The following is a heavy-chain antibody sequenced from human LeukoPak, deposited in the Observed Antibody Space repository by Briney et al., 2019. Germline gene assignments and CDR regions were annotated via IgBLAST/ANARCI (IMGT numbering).Heavy chain of an antibody. J-gene: IGHJ5*02. CDR3: ARDLVVPPYNWFDP. Sequence: SETLSLTCTVSGGSISSYYWSWIRQSAGKGLEWIGRIYSSGSTNYNPSLKGRVAMSVDTSNNQFSLKLSSVTAADTAVYYCARDLVVPPYNWFDPWGQGTLVTVSS. CDR1: GGSISSYY. V-gene: IGHV4-4*07. CDR2: IYSSGST. D-gene: IGHD2-2*01.